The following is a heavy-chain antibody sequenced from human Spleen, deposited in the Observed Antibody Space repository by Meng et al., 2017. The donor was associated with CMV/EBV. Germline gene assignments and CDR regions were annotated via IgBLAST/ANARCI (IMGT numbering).Heavy chain of an antibody. CDR3: AREWNGSGNEFEN. D-gene: IGHD3-10*01. Sequence: SETLSLTCTVSGYSISSGYYWGWIRQPPGKGLEWIGSIYHSGSTSYNPSLKSRVTISVDTSKNQFSLKLSSVTAADTAVYYCAREWNGSGNEFENWGPGTLVTVSS. CDR2: IYHSGST. V-gene: IGHV4-38-2*02. J-gene: IGHJ4*02. CDR1: GYSISSGYY.